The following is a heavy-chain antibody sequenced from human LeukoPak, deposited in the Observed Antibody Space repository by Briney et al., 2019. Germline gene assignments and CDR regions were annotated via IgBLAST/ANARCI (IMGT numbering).Heavy chain of an antibody. V-gene: IGHV4-38-2*02. CDR1: GYSISSGYY. D-gene: IGHD5-12*01. J-gene: IGHJ3*02. CDR2: IYYSGST. Sequence: SETLSLTCTVSGYSISSGYYWGWIRQPPGKGLEWIGNIYYSGSTYYNPSLKSRVTISVDPSKNQFSLKLSSVTAADTAVYYCASGYSGYGAFDIWGQGTMVTVSS. CDR3: ASGYSGYGAFDI.